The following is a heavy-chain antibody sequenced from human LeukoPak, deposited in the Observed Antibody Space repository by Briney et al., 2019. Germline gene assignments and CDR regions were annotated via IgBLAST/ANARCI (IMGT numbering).Heavy chain of an antibody. CDR1: GFTFSSYE. V-gene: IGHV3-21*01. J-gene: IGHJ3*02. CDR2: ISSSSSYI. D-gene: IGHD3-22*01. Sequence: GGSLRLACAASGFTFSSYEMSWVRQAPGRGLEWLSSISSSSSYIYYADSVKGRFTISRDNAKNSLYLQMNSLRAEDTAVYYCARDRDDSSAFDIWGQGTMVTVSS. CDR3: ARDRDDSSAFDI.